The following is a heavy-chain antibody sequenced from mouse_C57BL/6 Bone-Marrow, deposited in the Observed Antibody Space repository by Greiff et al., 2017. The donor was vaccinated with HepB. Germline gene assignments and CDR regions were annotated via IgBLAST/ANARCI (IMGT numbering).Heavy chain of an antibody. D-gene: IGHD3-2*02. CDR3: ARLRLLAMDY. J-gene: IGHJ4*01. CDR1: GFTFSSYA. Sequence: EVMLVESGGGLVKPGGSLKLSCAASGFTFSSYAMSWVRQTPEKRLEWVATISDGGSYTYYPDNVKGRFTISRDNAKNNLYLQMSHLKSEDTAMYYCARLRLLAMDYWGQGTSVTVSS. CDR2: ISDGGSYT. V-gene: IGHV5-4*03.